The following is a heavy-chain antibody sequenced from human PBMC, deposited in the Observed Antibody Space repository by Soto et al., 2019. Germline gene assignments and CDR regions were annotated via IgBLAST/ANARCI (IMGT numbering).Heavy chain of an antibody. J-gene: IGHJ4*02. CDR2: INVAKGNT. Sequence: QVQLVQSGYGVKKPGASVILSCKPSGYTFTSYALHWVRQAPGQRLEWMGWINVAKGNTKYSQKFQGRVTLTRDTTANIAYMELSSLRSEDTGVYYCARLLSFGELSLDYWGQGTLVTVSS. D-gene: IGHD3-10*01. V-gene: IGHV1-3*01. CDR3: ARLLSFGELSLDY. CDR1: GYTFTSYA.